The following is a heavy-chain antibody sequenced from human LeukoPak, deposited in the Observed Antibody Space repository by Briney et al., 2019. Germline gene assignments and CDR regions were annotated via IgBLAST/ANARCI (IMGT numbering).Heavy chain of an antibody. V-gene: IGHV3-66*01. CDR1: GFTVSSNY. Sequence: PGGSLRLSCAVSGFTVSSNYVSWVRQAPGKGLEWVSVIFSGGSTYYADSVKGRFTISRDDSKNTVYLQMNSLRAEDMSVYFCARGGESSGYYYADYWGQGTLVTVSS. CDR2: IFSGGST. J-gene: IGHJ4*02. D-gene: IGHD3-22*01. CDR3: ARGGESSGYYYADY.